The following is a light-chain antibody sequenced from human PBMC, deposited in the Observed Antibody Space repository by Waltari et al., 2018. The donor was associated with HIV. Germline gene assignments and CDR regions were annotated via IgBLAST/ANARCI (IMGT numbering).Light chain of an antibody. CDR1: SSHVGGYKY. CDR3: CSYADNYPVV. J-gene: IGLJ2*01. CDR2: DVN. Sequence: QSALTQPRSVSGSPGQSVTIPCTGTSSHVGGYKYVPWYQHHPGKAPKFMIYDVNKRPSGVPDRFSGSKSGNTASLTISVLQAEDEADYYCCSYADNYPVVFGGGTKLTVL. V-gene: IGLV2-11*01.